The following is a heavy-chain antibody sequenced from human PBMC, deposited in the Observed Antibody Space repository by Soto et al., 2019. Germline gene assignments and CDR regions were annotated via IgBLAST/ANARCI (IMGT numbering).Heavy chain of an antibody. CDR1: GYTFTSYY. Sequence: ASVKVSCKASGYTFTSYYMHWVRQAPGQGLEWMGIINPSGGSTSYAQKFQGRVTMTRDTSTSTVYMELSSLRSEGTAVYYCARGIYYDILPGLYFPHWGQGTLVTVSS. J-gene: IGHJ1*01. CDR3: ARGIYYDILPGLYFPH. CDR2: INPSGGST. V-gene: IGHV1-46*01. D-gene: IGHD3-9*01.